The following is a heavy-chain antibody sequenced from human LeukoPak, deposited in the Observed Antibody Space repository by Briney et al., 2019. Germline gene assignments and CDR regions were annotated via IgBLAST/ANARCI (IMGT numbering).Heavy chain of an antibody. V-gene: IGHV4-34*01. Sequence: PSETLSLTCAVYGGSFSGYYWSWIRQPPGKGLEWIGEINHSGSTNYNPSLKSRVTISVDTSKNQFSLKLSSVTAADTAVYYCARGEGCGGDCYPRAYNYMDVWGKGTTVTISS. CDR3: ARGEGCGGDCYPRAYNYMDV. D-gene: IGHD2-21*02. CDR2: INHSGST. J-gene: IGHJ6*03. CDR1: GGSFSGYY.